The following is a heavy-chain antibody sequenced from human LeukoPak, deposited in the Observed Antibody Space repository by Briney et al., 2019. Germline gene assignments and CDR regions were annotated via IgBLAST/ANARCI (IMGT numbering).Heavy chain of an antibody. J-gene: IGHJ4*02. CDR1: GFSFSSYE. V-gene: IGHV3-48*03. CDR3: ANMGIAAALEN. D-gene: IGHD6-13*01. Sequence: GGSLRLSCAASGFSFSSYEMNWVRQAPGKGLEWISYITSSGTTTYYADSVKGRFTISRDNAKNSLYLQMNSLRSEDTAVYYCANMGIAAALENWGQGTLVTVSP. CDR2: ITSSGTTT.